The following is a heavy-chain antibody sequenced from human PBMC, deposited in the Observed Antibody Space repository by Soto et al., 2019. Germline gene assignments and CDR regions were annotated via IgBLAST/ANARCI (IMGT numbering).Heavy chain of an antibody. CDR3: ARMGEDYGDYTNFIDY. CDR1: GYSFTIYW. Sequence: GESLKISCKGSGYSFTIYWIGWVRQMPGKGLEWMGIIYPGDSDTRYSPSFQGQVTISADKSISTAYLQWSSLKASDTAMYYCARMGEDYGDYTNFIDYWGQGTLVTVSS. D-gene: IGHD4-17*01. CDR2: IYPGDSDT. J-gene: IGHJ4*02. V-gene: IGHV5-51*01.